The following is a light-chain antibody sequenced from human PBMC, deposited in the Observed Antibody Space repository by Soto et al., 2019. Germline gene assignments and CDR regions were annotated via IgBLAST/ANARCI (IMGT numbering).Light chain of an antibody. J-gene: IGKJ4*01. V-gene: IGKV3-15*01. CDR1: QSVSSN. Sequence: TVMTQSPATLSVSPGERATLSCLASQSVSSNLAWYQQKPGQAPRLLIYGASTRATDIPARFSGSGSGTEFTLTISSLQSEDFAVYYCQHYTQWSLTFGGGTKVDIK. CDR2: GAS. CDR3: QHYTQWSLT.